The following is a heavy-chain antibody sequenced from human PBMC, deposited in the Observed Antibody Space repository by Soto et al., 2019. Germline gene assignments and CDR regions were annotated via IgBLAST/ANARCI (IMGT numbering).Heavy chain of an antibody. D-gene: IGHD3-9*01. CDR1: GYIFATYA. V-gene: IGHV1-3*01. J-gene: IGHJ5*02. CDR3: ARDGHYNILTGFTEGWFDP. CDR2: INAGNGDT. Sequence: ASVKVSCKTSGYIFATYAMHWVRQAPGQSLEWMGWINAGNGDTKYSQKFQGRLTITRDTSATTAYMELRSLRSEDTAVYYCARDGHYNILTGFTEGWFDPWGQGTLVTVSS.